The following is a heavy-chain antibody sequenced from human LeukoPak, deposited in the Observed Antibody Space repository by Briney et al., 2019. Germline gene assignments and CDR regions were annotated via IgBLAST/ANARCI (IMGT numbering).Heavy chain of an antibody. CDR2: IIHSGST. J-gene: IGHJ6*02. D-gene: IGHD3-10*01. V-gene: IGHV4-34*12. CDR3: ARIYYYGSGSYFGSYYYGMDV. CDR1: GGSLSDYY. Sequence: SETLSLTCGVYGGSLSDYYWTWIRQPPGKGLEWIGEIIHSGSTNYNPSLTSRVSISVDTSKNQFSLKLSSVTAADTAVYYCARIYYYGSGSYFGSYYYGMDVWGQGTTVTVSS.